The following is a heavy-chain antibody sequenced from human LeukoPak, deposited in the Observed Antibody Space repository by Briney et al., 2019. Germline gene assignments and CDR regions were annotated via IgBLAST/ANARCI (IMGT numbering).Heavy chain of an antibody. CDR1: GGSISSSSYY. Sequence: SETLSLTCTVSGGSISSSSYYWVWIRQPPGKGLEWIGSIYYSGSTYYNPSLKSRVTISVDTSKNQFSLKLSSVTAADTAVYYCARGAYDLDAFDIWGQGTMVTVSS. D-gene: IGHD3-16*01. CDR2: IYYSGST. J-gene: IGHJ3*02. V-gene: IGHV4-39*01. CDR3: ARGAYDLDAFDI.